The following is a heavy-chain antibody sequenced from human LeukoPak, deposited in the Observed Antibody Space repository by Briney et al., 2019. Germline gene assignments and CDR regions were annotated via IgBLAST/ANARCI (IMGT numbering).Heavy chain of an antibody. V-gene: IGHV3-21*01. Sequence: GGSLRLSCAASGFTFSSYSMNWVRQAPGKGLKWVSSISSSSSYIYYADSVKGRFTISRDNAKNSLYLQMNSLRAEDTAVYYCARDYYDSSGYPDYWGQGTLVTVSS. CDR2: ISSSSSYI. J-gene: IGHJ4*02. CDR1: GFTFSSYS. CDR3: ARDYYDSSGYPDY. D-gene: IGHD3-22*01.